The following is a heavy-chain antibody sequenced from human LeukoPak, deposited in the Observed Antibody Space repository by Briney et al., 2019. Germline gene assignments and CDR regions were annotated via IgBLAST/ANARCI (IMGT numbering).Heavy chain of an antibody. CDR2: IHTSGST. V-gene: IGHV4-4*07. Sequence: SETLSLTCTVSGGSISSYYWSWIRQPAGKGLEWIGRIHTSGSTNYNPSLKSRVTMSVDTSKNQFSLKLSSVTAADTAVYYCAPPPYYYEANGYSVAWGQGTLVTVSS. J-gene: IGHJ5*02. D-gene: IGHD3-22*01. CDR3: APPPYYYEANGYSVA. CDR1: GGSISSYY.